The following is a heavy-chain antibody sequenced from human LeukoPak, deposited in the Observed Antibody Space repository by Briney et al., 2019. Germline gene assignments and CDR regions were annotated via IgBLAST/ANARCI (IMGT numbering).Heavy chain of an antibody. CDR1: GFAFISYS. Sequence: GSLSLSSAASGFAFISYSMNWVRRAPGKGLEWVSSISSSSYIYYAYSVKGRFTISRDNAKNSLYLQMNSLRVEDTAVYYCARYRVTMVRGVIKEGYYFDYWGQGTLVTVSS. CDR3: ARYRVTMVRGVIKEGYYFDY. J-gene: IGHJ4*01. CDR2: ISSSSYI. D-gene: IGHD3-10*01. V-gene: IGHV3-21*01.